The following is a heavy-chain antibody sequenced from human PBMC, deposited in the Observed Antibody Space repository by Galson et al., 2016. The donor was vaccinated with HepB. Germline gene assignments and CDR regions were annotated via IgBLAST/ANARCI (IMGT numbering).Heavy chain of an antibody. CDR1: GFTFSSYS. CDR2: ISSSSSYI. V-gene: IGHV3-21*01. CDR3: ARGGSLVLRYFDWLLTFPD. J-gene: IGHJ4*02. D-gene: IGHD3-9*01. Sequence: SLRLSCAASGFTFSSYSMNWVRQAPGKGLEWVSSISSSSSYIYYADSVKGRFTISRDNAKDSLYLQVNSLRAEDTAVYYCARGGSLVLRYFDWLLTFPDWGQGTLVTVSS.